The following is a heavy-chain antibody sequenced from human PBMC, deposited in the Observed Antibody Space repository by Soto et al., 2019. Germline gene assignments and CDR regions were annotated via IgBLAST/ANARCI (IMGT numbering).Heavy chain of an antibody. CDR2: IYYSGST. Sequence: PSETLSLTCTVSGGSISSSSYYWGWIRQPPGKGLEWIGSIYYSGSTYYNPSLKSRVTISVDTSKNQFSLKLSSVTAADTAVYYCARQKASGYFDYWGQGTLVTVSS. CDR1: GGSISSSSYY. V-gene: IGHV4-39*01. J-gene: IGHJ4*02. CDR3: ARQKASGYFDY.